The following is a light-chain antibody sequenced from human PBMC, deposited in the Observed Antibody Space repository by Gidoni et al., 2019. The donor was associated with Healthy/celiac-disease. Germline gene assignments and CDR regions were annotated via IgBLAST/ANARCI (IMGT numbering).Light chain of an antibody. V-gene: IGKV3-20*01. CDR2: GAS. J-gene: IGKJ4*01. Sequence: EIVLTQSPGTLSLSPGERATLSCSASQSVSSSYLAWYQQKPGQAPRLLIYGASSRATGIPDRFSGSGSGTDFTLTISRLEPEDFAVYYCQQYGSFGGGTKVEIK. CDR3: QQYGS. CDR1: QSVSSSY.